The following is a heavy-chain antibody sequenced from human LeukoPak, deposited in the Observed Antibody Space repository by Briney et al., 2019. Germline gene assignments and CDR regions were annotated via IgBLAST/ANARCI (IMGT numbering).Heavy chain of an antibody. V-gene: IGHV3-11*01. CDR1: GFSFSDSY. D-gene: IGHD5-18*01. CDR2: ISSGGSTI. J-gene: IGHJ4*02. CDR3: ARVYSYGLYYFHY. Sequence: GGSLGLSCAASGFSFSDSYMTWIRQAPGKGLECISYISSGGSTIYYADSVKGRFTISRDNAKNSLYLQMNSLRAEDTAVYYCARVYSYGLYYFHYWGQGTLVTVSS.